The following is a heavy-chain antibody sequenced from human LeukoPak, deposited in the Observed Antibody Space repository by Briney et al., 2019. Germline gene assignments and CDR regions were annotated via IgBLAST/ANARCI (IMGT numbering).Heavy chain of an antibody. J-gene: IGHJ3*02. CDR1: GYTFTSYG. CDR2: INPNGGST. D-gene: IGHD1-14*01. Sequence: ASVKVSCKASGYTFTSYGISWVRHAPEQGLEWMGIINPNGGSTSYAQKFQGRVTMTRDMSTSTVYMELSSLRSDDTAVYYCARGYNISPRNAFDIWGQGTMVTVSS. CDR3: ARGYNISPRNAFDI. V-gene: IGHV1-46*01.